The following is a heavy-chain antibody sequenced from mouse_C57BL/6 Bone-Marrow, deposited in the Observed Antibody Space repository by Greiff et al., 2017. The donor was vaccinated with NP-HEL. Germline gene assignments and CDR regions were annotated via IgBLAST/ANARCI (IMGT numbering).Heavy chain of an antibody. CDR2: IYPRSGNT. V-gene: IGHV1-81*01. Sequence: QVQLKESGAELARPGASVKLSCKASGYTFTSYGISWVKQRTGQGLEWIGEIYPRSGNTYYNEKFKGKATLTADKSSSTAYMELRSLTSEDSAVYFCARGRYGYEAWFAYWGQGTLVTVSA. D-gene: IGHD2-2*01. J-gene: IGHJ3*01. CDR1: GYTFTSYG. CDR3: ARGRYGYEAWFAY.